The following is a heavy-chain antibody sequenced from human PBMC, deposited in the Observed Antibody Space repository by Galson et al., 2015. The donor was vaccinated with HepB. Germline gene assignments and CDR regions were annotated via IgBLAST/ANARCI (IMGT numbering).Heavy chain of an antibody. CDR2: ISGSSSYI. Sequence: SLRLSCAASGFTFSSHNMNWVRQAPGKGLEWVPSISGSSSYIYHADSVKGRFTISRDNAKNSLYLQMNSLRAEDTAVYYCARHGKGFDYWGQGTLVTVSS. CDR3: ARHGKGFDY. CDR1: GFTFSSHN. J-gene: IGHJ4*02. D-gene: IGHD1-1*01. V-gene: IGHV3-21*01.